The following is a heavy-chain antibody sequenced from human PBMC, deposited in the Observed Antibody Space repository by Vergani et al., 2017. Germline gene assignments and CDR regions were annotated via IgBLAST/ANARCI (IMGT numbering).Heavy chain of an antibody. V-gene: IGHV4-34*01. J-gene: IGHJ6*03. CDR2: INHSGST. D-gene: IGHD3-3*01. Sequence: QVQLQQWGAGLLKPSETLSLTCAVSGGSFSGYYWSWIRQPPGKGLEWIGEINHSGSTNYNPSLKSRVTISVDTSKKQFSLKLRSVTAADTAVYYGARIQELYDFWSGYRVRYYYYMDVWSKG. CDR3: ARIQELYDFWSGYRVRYYYYMDV. CDR1: GGSFSGYY.